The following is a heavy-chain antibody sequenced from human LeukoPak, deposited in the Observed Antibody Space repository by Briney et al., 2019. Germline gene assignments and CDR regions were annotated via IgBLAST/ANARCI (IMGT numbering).Heavy chain of an antibody. V-gene: IGHV3-23*01. CDR2: ISGSGGST. J-gene: IGHJ6*02. D-gene: IGHD2-2*01. CDR1: GFTFSSYA. CDR3: AKDLTPRCYAGNCYYGMDV. Sequence: GGSLRLSCAASGFTFSSYAMSWVRQAPGKGLEWVSAISGSGGSTYYADSVKGRFTISRDNSKNTLYLQMNSLRAEDTAVYYCAKDLTPRCYAGNCYYGMDVWGQGTTVTVSS.